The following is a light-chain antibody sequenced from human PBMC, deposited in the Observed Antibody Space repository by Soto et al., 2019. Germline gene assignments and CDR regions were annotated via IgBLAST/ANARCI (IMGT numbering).Light chain of an antibody. CDR2: GVT. J-gene: IGLJ1*01. V-gene: IGLV2-14*01. CDR3: SSYTSGSSNYV. CDR1: ISDVGAYYS. Sequence: QSVLTQPASLSGSPGQSITISCTGTISDVGAYYSVSWYQHHPGKAPKLIIYGVTNRPSGVSNRFSGSKSGNTASLTISGLQAEDEADYHCSSYTSGSSNYVFGTGTKVTVL.